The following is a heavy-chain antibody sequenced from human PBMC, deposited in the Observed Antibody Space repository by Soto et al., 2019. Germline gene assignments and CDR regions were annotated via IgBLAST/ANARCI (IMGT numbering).Heavy chain of an antibody. CDR3: VRDVAWSCDC. J-gene: IGHJ4*02. D-gene: IGHD2-21*01. CDR2: VNEDGSEK. V-gene: IGHV3-7*01. CDR1: GFIFSNHW. Sequence: EMQLVESGGGLVQPGGSLRLSCAVSGFIFSNHWMAWVRQAPGKGLEWVAKVNEDGSEKSYVDSVKGRFTISRDNARSSLYLQMDGLRAEDTAVYHCVRDVAWSCDCWGQGTLVTVSS.